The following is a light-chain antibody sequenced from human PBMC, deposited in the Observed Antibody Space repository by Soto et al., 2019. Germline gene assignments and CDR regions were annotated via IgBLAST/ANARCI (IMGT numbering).Light chain of an antibody. J-gene: IGKJ1*01. CDR3: QQRSNWPPVWT. CDR1: QSVSSY. V-gene: IGKV3-11*01. CDR2: DAS. Sequence: EIVLTQSPATLSLSPGERATLSCRASQSVSSYLAWYQQKPGQAPRLLIYDASNRATGIPARFNGSGSGTDFTLTISSLEPEDFAVYYCQQRSNWPPVWTFGQGTKVEIK.